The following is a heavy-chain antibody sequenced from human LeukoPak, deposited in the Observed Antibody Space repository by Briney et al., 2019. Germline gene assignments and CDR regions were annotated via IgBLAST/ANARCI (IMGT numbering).Heavy chain of an antibody. CDR1: GFTFSDYY. CDR3: ARATIMTTDAFDI. D-gene: IGHD3-16*01. V-gene: IGHV3-64*04. CDR2: ISSNGGST. Sequence: GGSLRLSCAASGFTFSDYYMSWIREAPGKGLECVSAISSNGGSTYYADSVKGRFTISRDNSKNTLYLQMNSLRAEDAAVYYCARATIMTTDAFDIWGQGTMVTVSS. J-gene: IGHJ3*02.